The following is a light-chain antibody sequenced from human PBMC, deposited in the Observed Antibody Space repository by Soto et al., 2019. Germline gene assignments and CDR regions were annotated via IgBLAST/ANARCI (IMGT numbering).Light chain of an antibody. CDR3: QQYGSPLWT. V-gene: IGKV3-20*01. CDR2: GAS. CDR1: QSVSSNY. J-gene: IGKJ1*01. Sequence: EIVLTQSPGTLSLSPGERASLSCRASQSVSSNYLAWYQQKPGQAPRLLIYGASRRATGIPDRLSGSGSGTDFTLTISRLEPEDFAVYYCQQYGSPLWTFGQGTKVDIK.